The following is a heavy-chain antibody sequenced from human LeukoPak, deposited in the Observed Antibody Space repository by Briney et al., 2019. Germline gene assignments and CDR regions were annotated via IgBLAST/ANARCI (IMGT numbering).Heavy chain of an antibody. CDR3: TTESPQWDY. D-gene: IGHD6-19*01. J-gene: IGHJ4*02. CDR2: IKSKTDGGTT. Sequence: NPGGSLRLSCAASGLTFSSYGIHWVRQAPGKGLEWVGRIKSKTDGGTTDYAAPMKGRLTISRDDSKNTLYLQMNSLKTEDTAVYYCTTESPQWDYWGQGTLVTVSS. CDR1: GLTFSSYG. V-gene: IGHV3-15*01.